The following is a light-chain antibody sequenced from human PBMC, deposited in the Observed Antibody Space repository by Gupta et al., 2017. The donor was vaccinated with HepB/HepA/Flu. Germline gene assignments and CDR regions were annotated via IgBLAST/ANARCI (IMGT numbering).Light chain of an antibody. Sequence: QSVLTQPPSVSGAPGQRVTISCTGSSSNIGAGYDVHWYQQLPGTAPKLLIDGNNNRPSGVPDRFSGSKSGTSASLAITGLQAEDEADYYCQSYDSSLSVVVFGGGTKLTVL. J-gene: IGLJ2*01. CDR2: GNN. CDR3: QSYDSSLSVVV. CDR1: SSNIGAGYD. V-gene: IGLV1-40*01.